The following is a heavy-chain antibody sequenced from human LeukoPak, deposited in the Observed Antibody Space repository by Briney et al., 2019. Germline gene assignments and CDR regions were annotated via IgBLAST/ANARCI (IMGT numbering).Heavy chain of an antibody. V-gene: IGHV4-59*01. CDR3: ARGVPYGPSYEFFDY. CDR1: GGSITNYY. J-gene: IGHJ4*02. D-gene: IGHD3-10*01. Sequence: SETLSLTCAVSGGSITNYYWSWIRQPPGKGLECIGYIYYSGSTNYNPSLKSRVTISLHTSKNQFSLKLNSVTAADTAVYYCARGVPYGPSYEFFDYWGQGTLVTVSS. CDR2: IYYSGST.